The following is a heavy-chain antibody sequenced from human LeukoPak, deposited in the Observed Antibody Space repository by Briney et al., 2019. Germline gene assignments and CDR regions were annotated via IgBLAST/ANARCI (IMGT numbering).Heavy chain of an antibody. CDR2: IYTSGST. J-gene: IGHJ6*02. V-gene: IGHV4-4*07. Sequence: SETLSLTCTVSGGSISRYYWSWIRQPAGKGLKWIGSIYTSGSTNYNPSLKSRVTMSVDTSKNQFFLKLSSVTAADTAVYYCASNNQSSYYYGMDVCGQGTTVTVSS. CDR1: GGSISRYY. CDR3: ASNNQSSYYYGMDV. D-gene: IGHD1-14*01.